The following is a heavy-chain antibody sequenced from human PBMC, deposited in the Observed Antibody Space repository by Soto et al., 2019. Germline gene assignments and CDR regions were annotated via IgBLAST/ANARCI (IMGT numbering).Heavy chain of an antibody. CDR1: GFSVSSNY. CDR3: ARGYGAGSYFSDY. CDR2: SYSGGNT. D-gene: IGHD3-10*01. Sequence: PGGSLSLSCAASGFSVSSNYMTWARQAPGKGLEWVSLSYSGGNTYYADSVKGRFTVSRDNFQNTLYLQMVNLRPEDTAVYYCARGYGAGSYFSDYWGHGTQVTVSS. J-gene: IGHJ4*01. V-gene: IGHV3-53*01.